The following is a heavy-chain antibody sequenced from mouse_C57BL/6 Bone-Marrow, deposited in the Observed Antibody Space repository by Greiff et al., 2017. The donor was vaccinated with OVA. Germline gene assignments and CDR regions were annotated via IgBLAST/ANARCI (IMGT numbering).Heavy chain of an antibody. D-gene: IGHD4-1*01. J-gene: IGHJ1*03. CDR1: GFTFSDFY. CDR3: AREIWDWYFDV. CDR2: SRNKANDYTT. Sequence: EVQLVESGGGLVQSGRSLRLSCATSGFTFSDFYMEWVRQAPGKGLEWIAASRNKANDYTTEYSASGKGRFIVSVDTSQSILYLQMNALRAEDTAIYYCAREIWDWYFDVWGTGTTVTVSS. V-gene: IGHV7-1*01.